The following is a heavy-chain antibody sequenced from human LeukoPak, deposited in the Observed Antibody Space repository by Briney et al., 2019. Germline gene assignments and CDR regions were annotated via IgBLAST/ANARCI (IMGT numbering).Heavy chain of an antibody. J-gene: IGHJ5*02. CDR2: INHSGST. CDR3: ARETRTSCSSTSCYNGWFDP. D-gene: IGHD2-2*02. V-gene: IGHV4-34*01. Sequence: PSETLSLTCAVYGGSFSGYYWSWIRQPPGKGLEWIGEINHSGSTNYNPSLKSRVTISVDTSKNQFSLKLSSVTAADTAVYYCARETRTSCSSTSCYNGWFDPWGQGTLVTVSS. CDR1: GGSFSGYY.